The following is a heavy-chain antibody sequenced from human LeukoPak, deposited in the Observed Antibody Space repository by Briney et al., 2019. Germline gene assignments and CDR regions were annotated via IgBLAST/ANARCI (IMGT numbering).Heavy chain of an antibody. D-gene: IGHD6-19*01. Sequence: GGSLRLSCAASGFTFSSYAMHWVRQAPGKGLEWVAVISYDGSSKYYADSVKGRFTISRDNSKNTLYLQMNSLRAEDTAVYYCARIIAVAGFDYWGQGTLVTVSS. CDR1: GFTFSSYA. CDR2: ISYDGSSK. CDR3: ARIIAVAGFDY. J-gene: IGHJ4*02. V-gene: IGHV3-30-3*01.